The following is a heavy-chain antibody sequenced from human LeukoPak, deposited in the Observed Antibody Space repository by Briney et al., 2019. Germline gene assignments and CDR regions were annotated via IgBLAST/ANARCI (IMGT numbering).Heavy chain of an antibody. CDR2: IWFDENNK. Sequence: GGSLRLSCAASGFTFSNYGMHWARQAPGKGLEWVAIIWFDENNKYYADSVKGRFTISRDNSKNTLYLQMNSLKAEDTAVYYCAREIAAAGTELSEYWGQGTLVTVSS. CDR3: AREIAAAGTELSEY. CDR1: GFTFSNYG. D-gene: IGHD6-13*01. V-gene: IGHV3-30*02. J-gene: IGHJ4*02.